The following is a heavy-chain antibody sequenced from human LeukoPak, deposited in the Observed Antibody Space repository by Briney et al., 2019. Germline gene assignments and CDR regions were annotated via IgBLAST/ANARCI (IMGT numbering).Heavy chain of an antibody. V-gene: IGHV1-24*01. D-gene: IGHD6-6*01. CDR1: GYTFTSYG. J-gene: IGHJ4*02. CDR2: FDPEDGET. Sequence: GASVKVSCKASGYTFTSYGISWVRQAPGQGLEWMGGFDPEDGETIYAQKFQGRVTMTEDTSTDTAYMELSSLRSEDTAVYYCATAGGQLASFDYWGQGTLVTVSS. CDR3: ATAGGQLASFDY.